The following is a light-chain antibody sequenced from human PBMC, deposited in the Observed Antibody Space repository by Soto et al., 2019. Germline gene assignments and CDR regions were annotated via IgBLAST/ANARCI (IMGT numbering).Light chain of an antibody. Sequence: EMVLTQSPGTLSLSAGERATLSCRASQSVTSNYLARYQQKPGQAPRLLISGASSRATGIPDRFSGSGSGTDFTLTISRLEPEDFVVYYCQQYSTSPRTFGRGTKVEIK. V-gene: IGKV3-20*01. CDR1: QSVTSNY. CDR3: QQYSTSPRT. CDR2: GAS. J-gene: IGKJ1*01.